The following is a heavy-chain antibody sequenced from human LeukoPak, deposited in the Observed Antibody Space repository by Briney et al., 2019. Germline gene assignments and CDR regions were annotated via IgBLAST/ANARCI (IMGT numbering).Heavy chain of an antibody. V-gene: IGHV3-9*01. Sequence: PGGSLRLSCAASGFTFDDYAMHWVRQAPGKGLEWVSSISWNSGSIGYADSVKGRFTISRDNAKNSLYLQMDSLRVEDTAFYYCAKDNRRHYTSGPNPDSLHWGQGALVTVSS. CDR2: ISWNSGSI. CDR1: GFTFDDYA. D-gene: IGHD6-19*01. CDR3: AKDNRRHYTSGPNPDSLH. J-gene: IGHJ4*02.